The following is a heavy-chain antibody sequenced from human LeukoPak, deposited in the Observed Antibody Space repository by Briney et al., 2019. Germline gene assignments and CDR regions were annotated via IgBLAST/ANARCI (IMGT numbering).Heavy chain of an antibody. CDR3: ARANGGNNAFDI. Sequence: GGSLRLSCAASGFTFSSYAMHWVRQAPGKGLEWVAVMSYDGTYKYYADSVKGRFTISRDNSKNTLYLQMNSLRAEDTAVYYCARANGGNNAFDIWGQGTMVTVSS. D-gene: IGHD4-23*01. J-gene: IGHJ3*02. CDR1: GFTFSSYA. V-gene: IGHV3-30-3*01. CDR2: MSYDGTYK.